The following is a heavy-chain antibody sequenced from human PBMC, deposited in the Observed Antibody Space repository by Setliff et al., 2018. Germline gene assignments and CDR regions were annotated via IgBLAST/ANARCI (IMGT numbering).Heavy chain of an antibody. D-gene: IGHD2-2*02. CDR2: VKSIGGGGAI. Sequence: NPSETLSLSCIASGFTVSRAWMNWVRQAPGKGLQWVGRVKSIGGGGAIDYAAPVKGRFTISRDDSKNTLYLQMSSLKTEDTAMYYCTTDRAACSGSSCYNGFDVWGQGTMVTVSS. CDR1: GFTVSRAW. V-gene: IGHV3-15*07. J-gene: IGHJ3*01. CDR3: TTDRAACSGSSCYNGFDV.